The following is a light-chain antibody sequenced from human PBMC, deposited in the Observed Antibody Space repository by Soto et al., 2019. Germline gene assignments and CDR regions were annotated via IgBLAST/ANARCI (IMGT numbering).Light chain of an antibody. CDR3: SSYRSSTPLVG. V-gene: IGLV2-14*01. CDR1: SSDVGTYNS. Sequence: QSALTQPSSVSGSPGQSITISCTGTSSDVGTYNSVSWYQQHSGKAPKLMIYEVSNRPSGVSNRFSGSKSGNTASLTISGLQAEDEADYYCSSYRSSTPLVGVGGGTKLTVL. J-gene: IGLJ2*01. CDR2: EVS.